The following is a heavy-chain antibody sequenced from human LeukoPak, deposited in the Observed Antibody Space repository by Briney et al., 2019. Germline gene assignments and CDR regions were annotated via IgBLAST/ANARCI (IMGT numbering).Heavy chain of an antibody. CDR1: GFTFSSYE. V-gene: IGHV3-48*03. CDR3: AREMTTVVNWFDA. J-gene: IGHJ5*02. Sequence: EGSLRLSCAASGFTFSSYEMNWVRQAPGKGLEWVSYISSSGNTIYYADSVKGRFTISRDNAKNSLYLQINSLRAEDTAVYYCAREMTTVVNWFDAWGEGSLVTVPS. CDR2: ISSSGNTI. D-gene: IGHD4-23*01.